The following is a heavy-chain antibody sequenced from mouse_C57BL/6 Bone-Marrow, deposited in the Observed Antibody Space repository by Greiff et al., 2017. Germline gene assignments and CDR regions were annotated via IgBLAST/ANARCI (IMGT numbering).Heavy chain of an antibody. D-gene: IGHD1-1*01. CDR3: ARHRGSSFDY. CDR1: GFTFSSYG. Sequence: EVKLMESGGDLVKPGGSLKLSCAASGFTFSSYGMSWVRQTPDKRLEWVATISSGGSYTYYPASVKGRFTISRDNAKNTLYLQMSSLKSEDTAMYYCARHRGSSFDYWGQGTTLTVSS. CDR2: ISSGGSYT. V-gene: IGHV5-6*01. J-gene: IGHJ2*01.